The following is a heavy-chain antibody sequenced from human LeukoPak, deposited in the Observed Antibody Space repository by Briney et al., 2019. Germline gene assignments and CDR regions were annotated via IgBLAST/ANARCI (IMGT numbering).Heavy chain of an antibody. CDR1: GFTFRSHA. J-gene: IGHJ4*02. V-gene: IGHV3-23*01. CDR3: AKDFRIGYSAHFDY. D-gene: IGHD2-21*01. Sequence: PGGSLRPSCVGSGFTFRSHAMSWVRQAPEKGLEFVSGIYENGGTTCYADSVKGRFSISRDNSKNTLYLQMDSLRGEDTAVYYCAKDFRIGYSAHFDYWGQGALVTVSS. CDR2: IYENGGTT.